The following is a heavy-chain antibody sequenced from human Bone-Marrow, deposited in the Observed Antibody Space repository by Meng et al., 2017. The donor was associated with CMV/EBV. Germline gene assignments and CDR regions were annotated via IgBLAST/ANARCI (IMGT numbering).Heavy chain of an antibody. J-gene: IGHJ3*02. CDR3: AKDLYYYDSSGYYYEPLAFDI. V-gene: IGHV3-23*01. Sequence: GESLKISCAASVFTVSSNYMSWVRQAPGKGLEWVSAISGSGGSTYYADSVKGRFTISRDNSKNTLYLQMNSLRAEDTAVYYCAKDLYYYDSSGYYYEPLAFDIWGQGTMVTVSS. CDR2: ISGSGGST. CDR1: VFTVSSNY. D-gene: IGHD3-22*01.